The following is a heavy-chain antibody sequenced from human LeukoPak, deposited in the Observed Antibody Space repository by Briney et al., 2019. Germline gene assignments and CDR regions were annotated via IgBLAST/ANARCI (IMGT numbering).Heavy chain of an antibody. Sequence: ASVKVSCKASGYTFTGYYMHWVRQAHGQGLEWMGWINPNSGGTNYAQKFQGRVTMTRDTSISTAYMELSRLRSDDTAVYYCARGGYCSGGSCYFGRVSVWFDPWGQGTLVTVSS. J-gene: IGHJ5*02. V-gene: IGHV1-2*02. CDR3: ARGGYCSGGSCYFGRVSVWFDP. CDR2: INPNSGGT. D-gene: IGHD2-15*01. CDR1: GYTFTGYY.